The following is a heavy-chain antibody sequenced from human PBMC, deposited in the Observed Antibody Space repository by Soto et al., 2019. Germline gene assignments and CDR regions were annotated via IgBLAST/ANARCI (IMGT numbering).Heavy chain of an antibody. D-gene: IGHD2-21*02. CDR3: ARVTVPYLGY. CDR2: IYYSGST. V-gene: IGHV4-30-4*01. J-gene: IGHJ4*02. Sequence: SETLSLTCTVSGGSISSGDYYWSWIRQPPGKGLEWIGYIYYSGSTYYNPSLKSRVTISVDTSKNQISLKLSSVTAAETAVNYGARVTVPYLGYWGQGTLVTVSS. CDR1: GGSISSGDYY.